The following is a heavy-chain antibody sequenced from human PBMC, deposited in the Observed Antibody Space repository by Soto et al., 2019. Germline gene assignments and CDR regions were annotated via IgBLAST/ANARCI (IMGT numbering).Heavy chain of an antibody. V-gene: IGHV3-33*01. CDR1: GFSFRSYG. J-gene: IGHJ4*01. CDR2: IWYDGSNI. CDR3: LASGSGVTVRTYDFDN. D-gene: IGHD3-10*01. Sequence: ESGGGVVQPGRSLRLSCAAYGFSFRSYGMHWVRQAPGKGLEWVAVIWYDGSNIYYANSVKGRFTISRDNSQDTLYLQMNSLIADDTAIYFCLASGSGVTVRTYDFDNWGQGTLVTVST.